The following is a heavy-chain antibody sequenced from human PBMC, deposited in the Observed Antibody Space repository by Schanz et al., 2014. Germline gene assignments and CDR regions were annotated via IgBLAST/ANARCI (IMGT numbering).Heavy chain of an antibody. CDR3: ARDNRQCSGPCSGGSCHPCGMDV. Sequence: EAQLVQSGGGLVQPGGSLRLSCAASGFTFSRYWMQWVRQAPGKGLVWVSRIYMDGSGRDYVDSGKGRFTVSRDNAKNTLYLQMDSLRAEDTAVYYCARDNRQCSGPCSGGSCHPCGMDVWGQGTTVIGSS. J-gene: IGHJ6*02. V-gene: IGHV3-74*01. CDR1: GFTFSRYW. CDR2: IYMDGSGR. D-gene: IGHD2-15*01.